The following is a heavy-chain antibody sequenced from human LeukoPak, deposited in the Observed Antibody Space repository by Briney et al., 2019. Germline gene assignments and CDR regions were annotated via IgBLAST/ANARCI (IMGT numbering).Heavy chain of an antibody. CDR2: ISAYNGNT. V-gene: IGHV1-18*01. J-gene: IGHJ6*02. CDR1: GYTFTSYG. CDR3: ARDTGTLIVVVPAWRYYYGMDV. D-gene: IGHD2-2*01. Sequence: ASVKVSCKASGYTFTSYGISWVRQAPGQGLEWVGWISAYNGNTNYAQKLQGRVTMTTDTSTSTAYTELRSLRSDDTAVYYCARDTGTLIVVVPAWRYYYGMDVWGQGTTVTVSS.